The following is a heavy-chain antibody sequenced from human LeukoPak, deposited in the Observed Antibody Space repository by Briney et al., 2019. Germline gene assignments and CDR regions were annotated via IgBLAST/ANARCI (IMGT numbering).Heavy chain of an antibody. CDR1: GGSISTYY. CDR2: IYYSGST. CDR3: ARGMASHDAFDI. J-gene: IGHJ3*02. V-gene: IGHV4-59*01. Sequence: SETLSLTCTVSGGSISTYYWSWIRQPPGKGLEWIGYIYYSGSTNYNPSLKSRVTISVDTSKNQFSLKLSSVTAADTAVYYCARGMASHDAFDIWGQGTMVTVSS. D-gene: IGHD2-8*01.